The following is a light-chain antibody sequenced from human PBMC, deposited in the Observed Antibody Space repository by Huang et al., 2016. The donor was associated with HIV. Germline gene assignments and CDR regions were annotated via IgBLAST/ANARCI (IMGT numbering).Light chain of an antibody. V-gene: IGKV3-15*01. CDR2: SAS. J-gene: IGKJ4*01. CDR1: PSVGTN. CDR3: QQYNNWAPLT. Sequence: VLTQSPGTLSVSPGERAIVSCRASPSVGTNLAWYQHKIGQAPRLLIFSASTRAIGITDRFSDSGSGTEFTLTITSLQSEDSALYYCQQYNNWAPLTFGGGTKVEIK.